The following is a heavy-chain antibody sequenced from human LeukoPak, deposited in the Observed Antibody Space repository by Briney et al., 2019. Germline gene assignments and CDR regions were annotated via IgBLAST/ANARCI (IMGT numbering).Heavy chain of an antibody. CDR2: IGAYNGNT. V-gene: IGHV1-18*01. D-gene: IGHD3-10*01. Sequence: VASVKVSCKASGYTFTSYGIGWVRQAPGQGLEWMGWIGAYNGNTNYAQKLQGRVTMTTDTSTSTAYMELRSLRSDDTAVYYCARDTDYYGSGSYYIHWFDPWGQGTLVTVSS. CDR3: ARDTDYYGSGSYYIHWFDP. CDR1: GYTFTSYG. J-gene: IGHJ5*02.